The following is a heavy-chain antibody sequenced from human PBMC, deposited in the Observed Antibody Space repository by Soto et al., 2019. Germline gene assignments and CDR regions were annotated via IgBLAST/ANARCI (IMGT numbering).Heavy chain of an antibody. D-gene: IGHD3-3*02. CDR3: ARGSIRTNYGMDV. CDR1: GFTFSSYS. CDR2: ISSSSSYI. V-gene: IGHV3-21*01. Sequence: GGSLRLSCAASGFTFSSYSMNWVRQAPGKGLEWVSSISSSSSYIYYADSVKGRFTISGDNTKNSLYLQMNSLRAEDTAVYYCARGSIRTNYGMDVWGQGTTVTVSS. J-gene: IGHJ6*02.